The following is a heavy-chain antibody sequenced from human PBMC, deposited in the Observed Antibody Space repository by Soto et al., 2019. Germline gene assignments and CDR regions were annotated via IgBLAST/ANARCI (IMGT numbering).Heavy chain of an antibody. CDR1: GFTFSSYH. J-gene: IGHJ4*02. CDR3: ARIGSWALNFDY. V-gene: IGHV3-33*01. Sequence: QVQLVESGGGVVQPGRSLRLSCAASGFTFSSYHMHWVRQAPGRGLEWLAVIWNDGSNKYYADSVKGRFTISRDNSKNTLWLKMNSLRVEDTAVYYCARIGSWALNFDYWGQGTLVTVSS. D-gene: IGHD6-13*01. CDR2: IWNDGSNK.